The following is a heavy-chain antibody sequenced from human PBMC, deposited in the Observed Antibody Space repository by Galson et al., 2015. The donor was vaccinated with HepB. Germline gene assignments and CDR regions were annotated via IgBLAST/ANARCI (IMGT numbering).Heavy chain of an antibody. J-gene: IGHJ6*02. Sequence: SVKVSCKASGYTFTSYYMHWVRQAPGQGLEWMGIINPSGGSTSYAQKFRGRVTMTRDTSTSTVYMELSSLRSEDTAVYYCARAHYGDYDLYYYYYGMDVWGQGTTVTVSS. CDR2: INPSGGST. D-gene: IGHD4-17*01. CDR3: ARAHYGDYDLYYYYYGMDV. CDR1: GYTFTSYY. V-gene: IGHV1-46*03.